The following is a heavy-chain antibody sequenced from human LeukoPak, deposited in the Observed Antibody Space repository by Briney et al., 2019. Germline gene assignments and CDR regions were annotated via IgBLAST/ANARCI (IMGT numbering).Heavy chain of an antibody. Sequence: ASVKVSCKASGYTFTDYYMHWVRQAPGQGLEWMGWINPNSGDTNYAQKFQGWVTTTRDTSISTAYMELSRLTSDDTAVYYCASDRSYDKGPLDYWGQGTLVTVSS. V-gene: IGHV1-2*04. CDR2: INPNSGDT. CDR3: ASDRSYDKGPLDY. J-gene: IGHJ4*02. D-gene: IGHD3-22*01. CDR1: GYTFTDYY.